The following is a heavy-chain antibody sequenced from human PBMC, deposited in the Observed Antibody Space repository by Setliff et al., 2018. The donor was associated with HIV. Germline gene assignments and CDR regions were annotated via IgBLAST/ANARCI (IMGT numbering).Heavy chain of an antibody. CDR2: IYYSGST. V-gene: IGHV4-34*09. Sequence: SETLSLTCAVYGGSLNNHFWTWIRQAPGKGLEWIGSIYYSGSTYYNPSLKSRVTISVDTSKNQFSLKLSSVTAADTAVYYCARADSSGYYFPYWGQGTLVTVSS. CDR1: GGSLNNHF. J-gene: IGHJ4*02. CDR3: ARADSSGYYFPY. D-gene: IGHD3-22*01.